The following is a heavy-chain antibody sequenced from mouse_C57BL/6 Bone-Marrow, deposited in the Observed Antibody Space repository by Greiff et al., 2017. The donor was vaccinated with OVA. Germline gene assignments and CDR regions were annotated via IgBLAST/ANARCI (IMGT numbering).Heavy chain of an antibody. D-gene: IGHD4-1*01. CDR3: TREGLGAY. J-gene: IGHJ3*01. CDR1: GYTFTSYW. Sequence: QVQLQQPGAELVKPGASVKMSCKASGYTFTSYWITWVKQRPGQGLEWIGDIYPGSGSTNYNEKFKSKATLTADKSSSTAYMELRSLTSEDSAVYYCTREGLGAYWGQGTLVTVSA. CDR2: IYPGSGST. V-gene: IGHV1-55*01.